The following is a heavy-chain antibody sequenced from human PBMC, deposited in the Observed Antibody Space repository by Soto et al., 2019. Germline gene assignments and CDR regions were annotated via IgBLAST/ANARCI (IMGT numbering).Heavy chain of an antibody. CDR1: GYTFITYG. CDR3: ARGPTDYYDNSANYFLDY. J-gene: IGHJ4*02. Sequence: QVPLVQSGAEVKKPGASVKVSCKASGYTFITYGVTWVRQAPGQGLDWLGWISTYNGNTRYAERLQGRVTMTTDTTKNTASMELRNLRSDDTAVYYCARGPTDYYDNSANYFLDYWGQGTLVTVSS. V-gene: IGHV1-18*01. D-gene: IGHD3-22*01. CDR2: ISTYNGNT.